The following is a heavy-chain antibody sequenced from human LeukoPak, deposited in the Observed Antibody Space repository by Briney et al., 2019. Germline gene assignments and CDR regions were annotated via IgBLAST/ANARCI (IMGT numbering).Heavy chain of an antibody. CDR1: GGSISSYY. D-gene: IGHD6-6*01. V-gene: IGHV4-59*01. CDR3: ARTSLEYSSSSYYYYYYMDV. Sequence: SETLSLTCTVSGGSISSYYWSWIRQPPGKGLEWIGYIYYSGSTNYNPSLKSRVTISVDTSKNQFSLKLSSVTAADTAVYYCARTSLEYSSSSYYYYYYMDVWGKGTTVTVSS. J-gene: IGHJ6*03. CDR2: IYYSGST.